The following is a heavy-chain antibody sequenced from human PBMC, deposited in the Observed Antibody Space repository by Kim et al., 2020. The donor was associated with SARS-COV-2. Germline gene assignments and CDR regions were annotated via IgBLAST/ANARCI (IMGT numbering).Heavy chain of an antibody. J-gene: IGHJ4*02. Sequence: AAPVKGRFTISRDDSKNTLYLQMNSLKTEDTAVYYCTTGVYGSGIRDFDYWGQGTLVTVSS. CDR3: TTGVYGSGIRDFDY. D-gene: IGHD3-10*01. V-gene: IGHV3-15*01.